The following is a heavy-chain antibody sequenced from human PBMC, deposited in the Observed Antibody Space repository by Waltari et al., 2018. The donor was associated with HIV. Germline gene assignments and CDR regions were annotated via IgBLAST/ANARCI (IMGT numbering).Heavy chain of an antibody. CDR3: ARPIVVGALGYGMDV. CDR1: GGSISSSSYY. J-gene: IGHJ6*02. Sequence: QLQLQESGPGLVKPSETLSITCTVSGGSISSSSYYWGWIRQPPGKGLEWIGSIYDIGSTYYNPSLKSRVTISVDTSKYQFSLKLSSVTAADTAVYYCARPIVVGALGYGMDVWGQGTTVTVSS. D-gene: IGHD2-2*01. CDR2: IYDIGST. V-gene: IGHV4-39*01.